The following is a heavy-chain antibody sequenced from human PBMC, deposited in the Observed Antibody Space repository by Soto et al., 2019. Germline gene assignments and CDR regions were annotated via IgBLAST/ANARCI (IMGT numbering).Heavy chain of an antibody. J-gene: IGHJ4*02. CDR1: GGSISSGDYY. CDR2: IYYSGST. CDR3: ARDTPYSNSPAY. V-gene: IGHV4-30-4*01. Sequence: SETLSLTCTVSGGSISSGDYYWSWIRQPPGKGLEWIGYIYYSGSTYYNPSLKSRVTISVDTSKNQFSLKLSSVTAADTAVYYCARDTPYSNSPAYWGQGNLVTVSS. D-gene: IGHD6-6*01.